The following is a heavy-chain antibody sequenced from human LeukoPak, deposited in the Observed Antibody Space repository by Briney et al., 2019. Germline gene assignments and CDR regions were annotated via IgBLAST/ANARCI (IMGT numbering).Heavy chain of an antibody. CDR3: ARDSPPAYCSGGSCYFDY. V-gene: IGHV4-38-2*02. D-gene: IGHD2-15*01. CDR1: GYSISSGYY. CDR2: IYHSGST. J-gene: IGHJ4*02. Sequence: SETLSLTCTVSGYSISSGYYWGWIRQPPGKGLEWIGSIYHSGSTYYNPSLKSRVTISVDTSKNQFSLKLSSVTAADTAVYYCARDSPPAYCSGGSCYFDYWGQGTLVTVSS.